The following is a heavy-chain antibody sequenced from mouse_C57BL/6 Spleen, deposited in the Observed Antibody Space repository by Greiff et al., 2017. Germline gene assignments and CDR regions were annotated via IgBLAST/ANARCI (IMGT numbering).Heavy chain of an antibody. CDR3: AIFWDGYYWFAY. CDR2: IHPSDSDN. J-gene: IGHJ3*01. CDR1: GYTFTSYW. V-gene: IGHV1-74*01. D-gene: IGHD2-3*01. Sequence: QVQLKQPGAELVKPGASVKVSCKASGYTFTSYWMHWVKQRPGQGLEWIGRIHPSDSDNNYNQKVKGKATLTVDKSSSTAYMQLSSLTSEDSAVYYCAIFWDGYYWFAYWGQGTLVTVSA.